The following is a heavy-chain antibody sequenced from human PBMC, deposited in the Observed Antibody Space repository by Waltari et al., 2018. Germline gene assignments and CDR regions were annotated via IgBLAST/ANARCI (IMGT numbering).Heavy chain of an antibody. CDR2: ISGSGGSR. CDR3: AKDHGIAAAYYYGMDV. CDR1: GFTFSSYA. V-gene: IGHV3-23*01. J-gene: IGHJ6*02. Sequence: EVQLLESGGGLVQPGGSLRLSCAASGFTFSSYAMSWVRQAPGKGLEWVSAISGSGGSRYYADSVKGRFTISRDNSKNTLYLQMNSLRAEDTAVYYCAKDHGIAAAYYYGMDVWGQGTTVTVSS. D-gene: IGHD6-13*01.